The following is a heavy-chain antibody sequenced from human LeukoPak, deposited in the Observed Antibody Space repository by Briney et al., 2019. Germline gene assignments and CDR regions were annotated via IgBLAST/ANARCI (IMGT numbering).Heavy chain of an antibody. CDR1: GFTFSTYE. D-gene: IGHD5-12*01. Sequence: GGSLRLSCAASGFTFSTYEMNWVRQAPGKGLEWVSYISSSGSTIYYADSVKGRFTISRDNAKNSLYLQMSSLRVEDTAVYYCVREYSGYDFFDYWGQGSLVTVSS. V-gene: IGHV3-48*03. CDR3: VREYSGYDFFDY. CDR2: ISSSGSTI. J-gene: IGHJ4*02.